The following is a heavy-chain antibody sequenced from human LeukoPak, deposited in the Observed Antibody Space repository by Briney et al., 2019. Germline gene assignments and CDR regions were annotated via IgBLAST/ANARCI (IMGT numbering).Heavy chain of an antibody. CDR3: ARGNSYCTTATCYGVSHYFDY. CDR2: ITSGGNT. CDR1: DVSFTNYY. D-gene: IGHD2-2*01. J-gene: IGHJ4*02. Sequence: SETLSLTCAVSDVSFTNYYWSWIRQPPGKGLEWIGYITSGGNTNFNPSLKSRVTISVDTSKNQFSLKLNSLTAADTAVYYCARGNSYCTTATCYGVSHYFDYWGLGTLVTVSS. V-gene: IGHV4-59*01.